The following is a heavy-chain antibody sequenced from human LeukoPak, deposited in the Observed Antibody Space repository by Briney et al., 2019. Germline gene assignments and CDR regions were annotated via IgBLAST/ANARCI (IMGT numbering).Heavy chain of an antibody. CDR3: ARVRLVWGMETFDL. V-gene: IGHV1-18*01. D-gene: IGHD7-27*01. J-gene: IGHJ3*01. CDR1: NNTLSNNG. CDR2: ISGYNTYT. Sequence: ASVNVSCKASNNTLSNNGITWVRQAPGQGLEWMGWISGYNTYTTYAQKFQDRITMTKDTSTNTAYMEMRSLRSDDTAIYYCARVRLVWGMETFDLWGQGTMVTVSS.